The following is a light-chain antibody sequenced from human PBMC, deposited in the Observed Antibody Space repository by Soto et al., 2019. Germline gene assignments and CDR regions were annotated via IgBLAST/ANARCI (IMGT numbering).Light chain of an antibody. V-gene: IGLV2-8*01. J-gene: IGLJ2*01. Sequence: QSALAQPPSASGSPGQSVTISCTGSSSDIGGYNYVSWYQQRPGEVPKLIIYEVSERPSGVPDRFSGSKSGNTASLTVSGLQPEDEADYYCNSYAGTKTVLFGGETKVPVL. CDR3: NSYAGTKTVL. CDR1: SSDIGGYNY. CDR2: EVS.